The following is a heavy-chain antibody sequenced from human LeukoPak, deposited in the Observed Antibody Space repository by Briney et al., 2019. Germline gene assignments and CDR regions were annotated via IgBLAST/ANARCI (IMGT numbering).Heavy chain of an antibody. J-gene: IGHJ4*02. CDR3: AIHTRDGYNLAY. V-gene: IGHV3-53*01. Sequence: GGSLRLSCADSGFTVSSNYMSWVRQAPGKGLEWVSVIYSGGTTYYADSVKGRFTISRDNSKNTLYLQMSSLRAEDTAIYYCAIHTRDGYNLAYWAQGTLVTVSS. CDR2: IYSGGTT. D-gene: IGHD5-24*01. CDR1: GFTVSSNY.